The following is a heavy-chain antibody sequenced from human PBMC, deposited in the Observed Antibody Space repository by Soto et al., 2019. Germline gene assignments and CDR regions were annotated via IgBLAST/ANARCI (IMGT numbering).Heavy chain of an antibody. CDR2: VSYTGTT. J-gene: IGHJ5*02. CDR3: AREAYYYDTSAYRTNWFDP. V-gene: IGHV4-39*07. Sequence: PSETLSLTCTVSGGSINNNNYYWGWVRQPPGKGLEWIGSVSYTGTTYYSPSLKSRVTISVDTSKNQFSLKLSSVTAADTAVYYCAREAYYYDTSAYRTNWFDPWGQGALVTVSS. D-gene: IGHD3-22*01. CDR1: GGSINNNNYY.